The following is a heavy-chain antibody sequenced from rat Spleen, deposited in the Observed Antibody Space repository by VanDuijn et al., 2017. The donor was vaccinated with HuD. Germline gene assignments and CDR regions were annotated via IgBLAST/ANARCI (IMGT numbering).Heavy chain of an antibody. CDR3: ARHPQLGSYWYFDF. CDR2: ISTGGGTT. V-gene: IGHV5-25*01. D-gene: IGHD3-4*01. Sequence: EVQLVESGGGLVQPGRSMKLSCAASGFTFSDSYMAWVRQAPTKGLEWVASISTGGGTTYYRDSVKGRFTISRDNAKNTQYLQMDSLRSEDTATYYCARHPQLGSYWYFDFWGQGVMVTVSS. J-gene: IGHJ2*01. CDR1: GFTFSDSY.